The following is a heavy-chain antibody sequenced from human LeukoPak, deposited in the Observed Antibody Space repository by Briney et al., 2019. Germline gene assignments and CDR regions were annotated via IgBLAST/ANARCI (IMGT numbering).Heavy chain of an antibody. CDR3: ARGDPHGDLREADCYYMDV. CDR2: IIPIFGTA. V-gene: IGHV1-69*13. J-gene: IGHJ6*03. CDR1: GGTFSSYA. D-gene: IGHD4-17*01. Sequence: ASVKVSCKASGGTFSSYAISWVRQAPGQGLEWMGGIIPIFGTANYAQKFQGRVTITADESTSTAYMELSSLRSEDTAVYYCARGDPHGDLREADCYYMDVWGKGTTVTISS.